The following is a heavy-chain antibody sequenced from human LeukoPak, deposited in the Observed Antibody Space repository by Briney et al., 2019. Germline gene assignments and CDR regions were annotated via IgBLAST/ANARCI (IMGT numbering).Heavy chain of an antibody. V-gene: IGHV3-21*01. Sequence: GGSLRLSCSASGFAFSSYSMSWVRQAPGRGLEWVSSSSSSSSYKYYADSVKGRFTISRDNAKNSLYLQMNSLRAEDTAVYYCAREGDDSSGYSYQPPDYWGQGTLVTVSS. CDR2: SSSSSSYK. J-gene: IGHJ4*02. D-gene: IGHD3-22*01. CDR3: AREGDDSSGYSYQPPDY. CDR1: GFAFSSYS.